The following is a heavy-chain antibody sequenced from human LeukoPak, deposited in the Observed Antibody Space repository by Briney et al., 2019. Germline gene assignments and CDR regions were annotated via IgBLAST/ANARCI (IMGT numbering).Heavy chain of an antibody. Sequence: PSETLSLTCTVSGGSISSSSYYWAWIRQPPGKGLEWIGSIYYSGSTYYNPSLKSRVTISVDTSKSQFSLKLSSVTAADTAVYYCARRSSGKNWFDPWGQGTLVTVSS. D-gene: IGHD3-22*01. CDR1: GGSISSSSYY. CDR2: IYYSGST. J-gene: IGHJ5*02. CDR3: ARRSSGKNWFDP. V-gene: IGHV4-39*01.